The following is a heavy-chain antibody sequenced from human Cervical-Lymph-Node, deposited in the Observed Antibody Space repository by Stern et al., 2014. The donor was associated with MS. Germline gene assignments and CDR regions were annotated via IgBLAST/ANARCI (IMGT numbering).Heavy chain of an antibody. D-gene: IGHD4-17*01. CDR3: ARWDDFGDY. CDR1: GYDFITYY. CDR2: INPDNANT. J-gene: IGHJ4*02. Sequence: QMQLVQSGAEVKKPGASVRISCKASGYDFITYYMHWVRQAPGQGLEWMGIINPDNANTTYAQKFQDRVTVTRDTATSTVYMDLTSLTSDDTAVYYCARWDDFGDYWGQGTLVTVSS. V-gene: IGHV1-46*03.